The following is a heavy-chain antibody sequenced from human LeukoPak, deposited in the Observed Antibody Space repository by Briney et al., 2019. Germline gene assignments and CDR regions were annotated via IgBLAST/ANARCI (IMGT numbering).Heavy chain of an antibody. D-gene: IGHD1-1*01. V-gene: IGHV3-9*01. CDR1: GFTFDDYA. CDR2: ISWNSGSI. CDR3: AKASAYTWRIDY. Sequence: GGSLRLSCAASGFTFDDYAMHWVRQAPGKGLEWVSGISWNSGSIGYADSVKGRFTISRDNSKNSLYLQMNSLRAEDTAFYYCAKASAYTWRIDYWGQGTLVTVSS. J-gene: IGHJ4*02.